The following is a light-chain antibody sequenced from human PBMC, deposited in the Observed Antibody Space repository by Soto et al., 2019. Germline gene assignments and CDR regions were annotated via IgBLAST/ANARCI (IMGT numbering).Light chain of an antibody. CDR3: QHYNQWPLT. J-gene: IGKJ4*01. V-gene: IGKV3-15*01. Sequence: EIVMTQSPAALSVSPGDKVTLSCRASQSVSNNLAWYQQKPGQAPRLLIYFASTRATGIPARFSGSGSGTEFSLTISSLQSEDLGLYYCQHYNQWPLTFGGGTKVE. CDR2: FAS. CDR1: QSVSNN.